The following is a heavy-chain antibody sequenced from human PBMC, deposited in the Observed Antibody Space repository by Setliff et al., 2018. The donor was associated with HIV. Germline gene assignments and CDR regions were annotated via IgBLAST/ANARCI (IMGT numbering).Heavy chain of an antibody. D-gene: IGHD3-22*01. V-gene: IGHV4-39*02. J-gene: IGHJ4*02. Sequence: SETLSLTCTVSGGSISNSRYYWSWIRQPPGKGLEWIGSIYYSGSTYYNPSLKSRVTISVDTSKNQFSLKLSSVTAADAAVYYCTREATYYYDGSGYYYFDYWGRGTLVTVSS. CDR2: IYYSGST. CDR3: TREATYYYDGSGYYYFDY. CDR1: GGSISNSRYY.